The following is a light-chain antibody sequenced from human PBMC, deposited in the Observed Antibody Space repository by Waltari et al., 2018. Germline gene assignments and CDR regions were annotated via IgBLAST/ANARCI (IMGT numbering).Light chain of an antibody. CDR3: AAWDDSLSAVP. V-gene: IGLV1-47*01. CDR2: KNN. Sequence: QSVLTQPPSTSGTPGSRATFSFLGANPNFGSNFVNGYQQVPGMAPKLLIYKNNQRPSGVPDRFSGSKSGTSASLAISALRSEDEADYYCAAWDDSLSAVPFGGGTKVTVL. J-gene: IGLJ2*01. CDR1: NPNFGSNF.